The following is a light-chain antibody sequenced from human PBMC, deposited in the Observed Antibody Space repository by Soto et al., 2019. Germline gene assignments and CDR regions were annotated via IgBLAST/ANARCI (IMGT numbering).Light chain of an antibody. V-gene: IGLV2-14*03. CDR1: SSDVGGYNA. CDR3: SSYATGGSYV. CDR2: DVS. J-gene: IGLJ1*01. Sequence: QSALTHPASVPGSPGQSITISCSGSSSDVGGYNAVSWYQQHPGKAPKLVIYDVSDRPSGISSRFSASKSGNTASLTISGLQAEDEADYYCSSYATGGSYVFGTGTKVTVL.